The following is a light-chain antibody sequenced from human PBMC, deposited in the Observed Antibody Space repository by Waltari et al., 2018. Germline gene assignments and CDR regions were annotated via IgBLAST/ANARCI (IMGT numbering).Light chain of an antibody. Sequence: EIVLTHSPATLSVSPGARATLSCRASQSVSSNLAWYQQKPGQAPRLRIYGASTRATGIPARLSGSGSGTEFTLTISSMQSEDFAVYYCQQYNNWPPSCTFGHGTKLEIK. CDR2: GAS. J-gene: IGKJ2*02. CDR1: QSVSSN. V-gene: IGKV3-15*01. CDR3: QQYNNWPPSCT.